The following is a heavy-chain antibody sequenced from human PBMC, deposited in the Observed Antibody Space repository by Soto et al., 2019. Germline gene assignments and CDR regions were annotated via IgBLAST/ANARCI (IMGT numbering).Heavy chain of an antibody. CDR3: ARRLLSGNAFDI. CDR2: ISHSGST. D-gene: IGHD1-26*01. V-gene: IGHV4-39*01. Sequence: QLQLQESGAGLVKPSETLSLTCTVSGGSISSSSYYWAWVRQPPGRGLEWIGSISHSGSTYYNPSLRSRVTISVDTSRTRFFLNLSSVTAADTAVYYCARRLLSGNAFDIWGQGTMVTVSS. J-gene: IGHJ3*02. CDR1: GGSISSSSYY.